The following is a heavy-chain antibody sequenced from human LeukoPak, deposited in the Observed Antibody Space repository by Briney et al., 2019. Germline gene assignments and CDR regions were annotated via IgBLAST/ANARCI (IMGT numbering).Heavy chain of an antibody. Sequence: PGGSLRLSCAASGFTVSSNYMSWVRQAPGKGMEWVSVIYSGGSTYYADSVKGRFTISRDNSKSTLYLQMNSLRAEETAVYYCARQVVGYFDYWGQGTLVTVSS. V-gene: IGHV3-53*01. D-gene: IGHD2-2*01. CDR1: GFTVSSNY. CDR2: IYSGGST. J-gene: IGHJ4*02. CDR3: ARQVVGYFDY.